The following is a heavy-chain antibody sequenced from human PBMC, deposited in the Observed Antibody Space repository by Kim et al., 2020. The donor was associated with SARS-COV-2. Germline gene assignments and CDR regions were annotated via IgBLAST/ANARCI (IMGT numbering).Heavy chain of an antibody. CDR3: ARQRPKYSGSYIGCFDY. V-gene: IGHV1-69*13. CDR2: IIPIFGTA. CDR1: GGTFSSYA. J-gene: IGHJ4*02. D-gene: IGHD1-26*01. Sequence: SVKVSCKASGGTFSSYAISWVRQAPGQGLEWMGGIIPIFGTANYAQKFQGRVTITADESTSTAYMELSSLRSEDTAVYYCARQRPKYSGSYIGCFDYWGQGTLVTVSS.